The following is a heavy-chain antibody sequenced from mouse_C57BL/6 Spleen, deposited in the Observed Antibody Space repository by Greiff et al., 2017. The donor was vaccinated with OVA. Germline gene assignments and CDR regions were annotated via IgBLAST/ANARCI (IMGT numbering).Heavy chain of an antibody. D-gene: IGHD2-13*01. CDR3: ARQRYDFYAMDY. J-gene: IGHJ4*01. CDR2: ISSGGSYT. V-gene: IGHV5-6*01. Sequence: EVKVVESGGDLVKPGGSLKLSCAASGFTFSSYGMSWVRQTPDKRLEWVATISSGGSYTYYPDSVKGRFTISRDNAKNTLYLQMSSLKSEDTAMYYCARQRYDFYAMDYWGQGTSVTVSS. CDR1: GFTFSSYG.